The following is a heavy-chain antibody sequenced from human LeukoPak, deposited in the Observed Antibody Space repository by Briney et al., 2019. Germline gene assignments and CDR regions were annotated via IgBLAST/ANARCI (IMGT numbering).Heavy chain of an antibody. V-gene: IGHV4-61*02. J-gene: IGHJ4*02. CDR3: ARSSYDSLTGYYFLDY. Sequence: SQTLSLTCTVSGGSVSSGDSYWSWIRQPAGKGLEWIGRIYTSGSTNYNPSLDSRVTISRDTSKNQLSLTLTSVTAADTAVYYCARSSYDSLTGYYFLDYWGQGILVTVSS. CDR1: GGSVSSGDSY. CDR2: IYTSGST. D-gene: IGHD3-9*01.